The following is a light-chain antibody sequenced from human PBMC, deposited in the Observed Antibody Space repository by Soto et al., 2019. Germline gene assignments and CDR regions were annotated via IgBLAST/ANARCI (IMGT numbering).Light chain of an antibody. CDR3: QQYGSSPFT. J-gene: IGKJ3*01. V-gene: IGKV3-20*01. CDR1: QSVSSSY. CDR2: GAS. Sequence: EIVLTQSPGTPSLSPGERATLSCRASQSVSSSYLAWYQQKPGRAPRLLIYGASSRATGVPDRFSGSGSGTDFTLTISRLEPEDFAVYYCQQYGSSPFTFGPGTKVDIK.